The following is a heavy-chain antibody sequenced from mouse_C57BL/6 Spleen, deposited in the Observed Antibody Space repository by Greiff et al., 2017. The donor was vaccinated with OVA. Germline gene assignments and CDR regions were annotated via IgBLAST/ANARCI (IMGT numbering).Heavy chain of an antibody. CDR1: GYSIASGYY. CDR2: ISYDGSN. Sequence: EVKVEESGPGLVKPSQSLSLTCSVTGYSIASGYYWNWIRQFPGNKLEWMGYISYDGSNNYNPSLKNRISITRDTSKNQFFLKLNSVTTEDTATYYCASLYYYGSRGYWYFDVWGTGTTVTVSS. D-gene: IGHD1-1*01. V-gene: IGHV3-6*01. J-gene: IGHJ1*03. CDR3: ASLYYYGSRGYWYFDV.